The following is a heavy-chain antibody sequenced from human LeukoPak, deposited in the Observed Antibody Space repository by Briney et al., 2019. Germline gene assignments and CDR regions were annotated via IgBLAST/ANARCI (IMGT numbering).Heavy chain of an antibody. Sequence: GGSLRLSCAASGFTFSSYAMSWVRQAPGKGLEWVSAISGSGGSTYYADSVKGRFTISRDNSKSTLYLQMNSLRAEDTAVYYCARDSPSTGGSFDYWGQGTLVTVSS. J-gene: IGHJ4*02. V-gene: IGHV3-23*01. CDR3: ARDSPSTGGSFDY. CDR1: GFTFSSYA. CDR2: ISGSGGST. D-gene: IGHD2-2*01.